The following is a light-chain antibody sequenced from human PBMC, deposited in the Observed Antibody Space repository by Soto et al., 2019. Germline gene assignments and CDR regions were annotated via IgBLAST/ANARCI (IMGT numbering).Light chain of an antibody. Sequence: EIGLTQTPATLSLSPGERATLSCRGSQSVSSSYLAWYQQKPGQAPRLLIYGTSSRATGIPDRFSGSGSGTDFTLTISRLEPEDFAVYYCQQYGSSLFTFGPGTKVDI. CDR3: QQYGSSLFT. CDR1: QSVSSSY. V-gene: IGKV3-20*01. J-gene: IGKJ3*01. CDR2: GTS.